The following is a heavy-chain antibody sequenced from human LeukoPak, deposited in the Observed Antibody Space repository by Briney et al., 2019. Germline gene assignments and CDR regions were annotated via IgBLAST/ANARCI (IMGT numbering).Heavy chain of an antibody. Sequence: ASVKVSCKASGYTFTGYYMHWVRQAPGQGLEWMGWINPNSGGTNYAQKFQGRVTMTRDTSISTAYMELSRLGSDDTAVYYCARVRRFGELSHYYYGMDVWGQGTTVTVSS. J-gene: IGHJ6*02. CDR3: ARVRRFGELSHYYYGMDV. CDR2: INPNSGGT. CDR1: GYTFTGYY. D-gene: IGHD3-10*01. V-gene: IGHV1-2*02.